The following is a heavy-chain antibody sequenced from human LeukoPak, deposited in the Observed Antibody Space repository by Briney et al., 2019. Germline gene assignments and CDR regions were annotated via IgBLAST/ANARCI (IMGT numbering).Heavy chain of an antibody. CDR3: ARVPETTQLFDY. J-gene: IGHJ4*02. D-gene: IGHD1-14*01. V-gene: IGHV3-15*05. CDR2: IKTKTDGGTT. CDR1: GFTFSNAW. Sequence: PGGSLRLSCAASGFTFSNAWMSWVRQAPGKGLEWVGRIKTKTDGGTTDYAAPVKGRFTISRDDSKNTLYLLMNSLRAEDTAFYYCARVPETTQLFDYWGQGTLVTVSS.